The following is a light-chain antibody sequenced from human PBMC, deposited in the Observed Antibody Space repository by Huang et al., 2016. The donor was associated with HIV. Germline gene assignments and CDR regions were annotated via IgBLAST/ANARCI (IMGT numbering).Light chain of an antibody. CDR1: QSVRTY. CDR2: AAS. Sequence: DIHVTQSPSSLSASVGDRVTITCRASQSVRTYLNWYQQRRGAAPHLLIFAASSLQSGVPSRFSGGGSGIYFTLTITDLQPEDFATYYCQQSFTLPYTFGQGT. V-gene: IGKV1-39*01. CDR3: QQSFTLPYT. J-gene: IGKJ2*01.